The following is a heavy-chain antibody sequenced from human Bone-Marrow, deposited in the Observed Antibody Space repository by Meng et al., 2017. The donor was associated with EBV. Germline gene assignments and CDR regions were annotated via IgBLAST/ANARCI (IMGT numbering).Heavy chain of an antibody. CDR2: IRSQVDGRTT. CDR1: GFIFTDAW. J-gene: IGHJ4*02. V-gene: IGHV3-15*01. CDR3: TTDEGGSRF. Sequence: EVQLLESGGGWVKPGESLRLSCAASGFIFTDAWVNWVRQAPGKGLEWVGRIRSQVDGRTTDYTAPVKGRFSISRDDSKKTLYLQMNSLKIEDSAVYYCTTDEGGSRFWGQGTLVTVSS. D-gene: IGHD1-26*01.